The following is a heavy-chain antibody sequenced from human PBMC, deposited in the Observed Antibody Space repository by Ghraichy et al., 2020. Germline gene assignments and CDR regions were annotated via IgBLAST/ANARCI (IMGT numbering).Heavy chain of an antibody. Sequence: SETLSLTCAVYGGSFSGYYWSWIRQPPGKGLEWIGEINHSGSTNYNPSLKGRVTISVDTSKNQFSLKLSSVTAADTAVYYCARGFRPTRMLYYYYMDVWGKGTTVTVSS. CDR2: INHSGST. D-gene: IGHD2-8*01. CDR1: GGSFSGYY. CDR3: ARGFRPTRMLYYYYMDV. V-gene: IGHV4-34*01. J-gene: IGHJ6*03.